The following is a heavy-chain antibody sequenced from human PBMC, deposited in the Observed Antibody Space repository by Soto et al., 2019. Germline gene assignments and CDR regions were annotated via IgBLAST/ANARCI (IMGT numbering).Heavy chain of an antibody. CDR2: FDLENGET. CDR1: GYTLTELS. V-gene: IGHV1-24*01. CDR3: AIVVRRSNQFDH. Sequence: GASVKVSCKVSGYTLTELSIHWVRQAPGEGLEWMGGFDLENGETIYAQRFQGRVTMTEESSADTPYMELSSLRSEDTAVYYCAIVVRRSNQFDHWGQGTMVTVSS. J-gene: IGHJ4*02. D-gene: IGHD3-10*01.